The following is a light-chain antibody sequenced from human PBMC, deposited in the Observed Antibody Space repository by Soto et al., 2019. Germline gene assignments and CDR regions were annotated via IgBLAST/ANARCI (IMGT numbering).Light chain of an antibody. Sequence: DIQMTQSPSSVSASVGDRVTITCRASQTISSWLAWCQQKPGKAPNLLIYDASSLESGVPSSFSGSGSGTEFTLTISSLQPDDFATYCCQQYNSYSPRTFGQGTKVDIK. J-gene: IGKJ1*01. CDR1: QTISSW. V-gene: IGKV1-5*01. CDR3: QQYNSYSPRT. CDR2: DAS.